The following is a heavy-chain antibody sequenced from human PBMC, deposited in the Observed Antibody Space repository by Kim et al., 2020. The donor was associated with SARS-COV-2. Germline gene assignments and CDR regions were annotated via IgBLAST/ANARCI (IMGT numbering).Heavy chain of an antibody. Sequence: GGSLRLSCAASGFTFSSYGMHWVRQAPGKGLEWVAVISYDGSNKYYADSVKGRFTISRDNSKNTLYLQMNSLRAEDTAVYYCAKDSSSWYGFDIDYWGQG. V-gene: IGHV3-30*18. D-gene: IGHD6-13*01. CDR1: GFTFSSYG. CDR2: ISYDGSNK. J-gene: IGHJ4*02. CDR3: AKDSSSWYGFDIDY.